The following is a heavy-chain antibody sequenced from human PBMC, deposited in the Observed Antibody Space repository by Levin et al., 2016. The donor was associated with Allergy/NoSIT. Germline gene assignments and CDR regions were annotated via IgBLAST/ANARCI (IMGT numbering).Heavy chain of an antibody. CDR3: ARYSSSWYYFDY. Sequence: GESLKISCAASGFTVSSNYMSWVRQAPGKGLEWVSVIYSGGSTYYADSVKGRFTISRHNSKNTLYLQMNSLRAEDTAVYYCARYSSSWYYFDYWGQGTLVTVSS. V-gene: IGHV3-53*04. CDR2: IYSGGST. J-gene: IGHJ4*02. CDR1: GFTVSSNY. D-gene: IGHD6-13*01.